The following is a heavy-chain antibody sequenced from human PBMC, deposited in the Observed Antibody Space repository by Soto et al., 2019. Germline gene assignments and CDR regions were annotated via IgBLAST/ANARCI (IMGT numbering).Heavy chain of an antibody. CDR3: ARTDCSSTSCYNYYYYGMDV. Sequence: ASVKVSCKTSGYSFTKYGLHWVRQAPGQRLEWMGWINPGNGDTKYSQKFQGRVTITRDTSATTAYMELSSLRSEDSAVFYCARTDCSSTSCYNYYYYGMDVWGQGATVTVSS. CDR2: INPGNGDT. V-gene: IGHV1-3*01. CDR1: GYSFTKYG. J-gene: IGHJ6*02. D-gene: IGHD2-2*01.